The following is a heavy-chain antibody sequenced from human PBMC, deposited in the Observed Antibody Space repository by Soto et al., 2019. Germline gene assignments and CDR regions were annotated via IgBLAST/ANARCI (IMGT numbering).Heavy chain of an antibody. J-gene: IGHJ5*02. CDR1: GFTFSSFG. V-gene: IGHV3-30*18. Sequence: QVQLVESGGGVVQPGRSLRLSCAASGFTFSSFGMHWVRQAPGKGLEWVAVISNDGSNRYHADSVKGRFTISRDNSKNTLYQKRNGGRVGDRVVYHWAKHRGWAPFDPGGQGPLVPVSS. CDR2: ISNDGSNR. CDR3: AKHRGWAPFDP. D-gene: IGHD1-26*01.